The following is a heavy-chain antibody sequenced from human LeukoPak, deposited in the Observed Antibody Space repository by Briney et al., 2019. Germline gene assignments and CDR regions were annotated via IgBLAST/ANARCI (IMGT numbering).Heavy chain of an antibody. CDR1: GYTLTELS. V-gene: IGHV1-24*01. J-gene: IGHJ3*02. CDR3: ATELGTVPLDAFDI. CDR2: FDPEDGET. Sequence: GASVKVFCKVSGYTLTELSMHWVRQAPGKGLEWMGGFDPEDGETIYAQKFQGRVTMTEDTSTDTAYMELSSLRSEDTGVYYCATELGTVPLDAFDIWGQGTMVTVSS. D-gene: IGHD4-17*01.